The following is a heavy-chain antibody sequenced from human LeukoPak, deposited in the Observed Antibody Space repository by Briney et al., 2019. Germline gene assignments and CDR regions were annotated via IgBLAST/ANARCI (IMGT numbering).Heavy chain of an antibody. CDR1: GFTFTSSA. V-gene: IGHV1-18*01. Sequence: ASVKVSCKASGFTFTSSAVQWVRQAPGQGLEWMGWISAYNGNTNYAQKLQGRVTMTTDTSTSTAYMELRSLRSDDTAVYYCARDGSSGWPRFIDYWGQGTLVTVSS. J-gene: IGHJ4*02. CDR2: ISAYNGNT. D-gene: IGHD6-19*01. CDR3: ARDGSSGWPRFIDY.